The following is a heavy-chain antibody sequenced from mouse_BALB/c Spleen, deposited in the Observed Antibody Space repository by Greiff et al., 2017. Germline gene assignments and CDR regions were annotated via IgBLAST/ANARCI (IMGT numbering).Heavy chain of an antibody. V-gene: IGHV5-6-3*01. CDR2: INSNGGST. J-gene: IGHJ2*01. CDR3: ARDLLDY. Sequence: EVQLVESGGGLVQPGGSRKLSCAASGFTFSSYGMSWVRQTPDKRLELVATINSNGGSTYYPDSVKGRFTISRDNAKNTLYLQMSSLKSEDTAMYYCARDLLDYWGQGTTLTVSS. CDR1: GFTFSSYG.